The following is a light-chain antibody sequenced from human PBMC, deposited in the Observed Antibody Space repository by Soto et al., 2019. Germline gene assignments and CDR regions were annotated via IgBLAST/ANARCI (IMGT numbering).Light chain of an antibody. CDR3: SSYTRSSTTVV. Sequence: QSALTQPASVSGSPGQSITISCTGTSSDVGGYNYVSWYQQHPGKAPKLMIYEVSNRPSGVSNRFSGSKSGNTASLTISGRQDEDEADYYCSSYTRSSTTVVFGGGTKVTVL. J-gene: IGLJ2*01. V-gene: IGLV2-14*01. CDR1: SSDVGGYNY. CDR2: EVS.